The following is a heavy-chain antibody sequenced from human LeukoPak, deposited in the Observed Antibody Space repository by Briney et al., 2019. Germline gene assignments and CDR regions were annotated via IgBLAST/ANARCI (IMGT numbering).Heavy chain of an antibody. CDR2: MSLSGRT. D-gene: IGHD1-26*01. CDR1: GGSISSTNW. J-gene: IGHJ4*02. Sequence: SGTLSLTCGVSGGSISSTNWWSWVRQPPGQGLEWIGEMSLSGRTNYNPSLKSRVTMSLDESKTHLSLNLASVTAADTAVYNCSRESGPLSPFGYWGQGTQVTVTS. CDR3: SRESGPLSPFGY. V-gene: IGHV4-4*02.